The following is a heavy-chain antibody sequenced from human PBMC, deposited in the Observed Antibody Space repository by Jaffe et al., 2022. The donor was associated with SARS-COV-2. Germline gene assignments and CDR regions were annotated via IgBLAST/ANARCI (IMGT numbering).Heavy chain of an antibody. CDR2: IDYSGDT. CDR3: ARAGPFHYDSRGYFRGGVAFDI. CDR1: GGSIRSDGHY. V-gene: IGHV4-31*03. Sequence: QVQLQESGPGLVKPSQTLSLTCTVSGGSIRSDGHYWTWIRQHPGKGLEWIGYIDYSGDTYYNPSLKSRLTKSVDTSKNQFSLNLSSVTAADTAVYYCARAGPFHYDSRGYFRGGVAFDIWGQGRMVTVSS. D-gene: IGHD3-22*01. J-gene: IGHJ3*02.